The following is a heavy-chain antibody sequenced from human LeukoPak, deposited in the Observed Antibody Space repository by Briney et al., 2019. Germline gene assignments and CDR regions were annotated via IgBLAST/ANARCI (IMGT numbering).Heavy chain of an antibody. D-gene: IGHD3-22*01. CDR2: IYYSGST. CDR3: ASRYYYDSSGYFLY. J-gene: IGHJ4*02. V-gene: IGHV4-39*01. CDR1: GNSLRSSSYY. Sequence: SETLSLTCTVSGNSLRSSSYYWGWIRQPPGKGLEWIGYIYYSGSTYYSSSLKSRVTISVDTSKNQFSLKLNSVTAADTAVYYCASRYYYDSSGYFLYWGQGTLVTVSS.